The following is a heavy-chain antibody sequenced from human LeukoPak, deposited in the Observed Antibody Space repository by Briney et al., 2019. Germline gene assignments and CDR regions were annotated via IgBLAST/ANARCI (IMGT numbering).Heavy chain of an antibody. V-gene: IGHV4-34*01. D-gene: IGHD3-16*02. CDR1: GGSFSDYY. CDR3: ASHYSSGSYRYTGSFDY. CDR2: INHSGST. J-gene: IGHJ4*02. Sequence: SETLSLTCAVYGGSFSDYYWSWIRQPPGKGLEWIGEINHSGSTDYNPSLKSRVSISVDTSKNQFSLKLSSVTAADAASYYCASHYSSGSYRYTGSFDYWGQGTLLTVSS.